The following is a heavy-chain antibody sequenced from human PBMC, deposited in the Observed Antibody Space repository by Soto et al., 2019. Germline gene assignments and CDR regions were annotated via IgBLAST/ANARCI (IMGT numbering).Heavy chain of an antibody. CDR2: ISHDGINK. D-gene: IGHD6-19*01. J-gene: IGHJ5*02. V-gene: IGHV3-30-3*01. CDR3: ARDMYSSDYFVKWFVP. Sequence: QVRLVESGGGVVQPGRSLRLSCTASGFSFSSYAMYWFRQPPGKGLEWVAVISHDGINKHYADSVKGRVTVSRDNSNHSLDLQLNSLRGEDTAMYDCARDMYSSDYFVKWFVPCGQGTLFTVSP. CDR1: GFSFSSYA.